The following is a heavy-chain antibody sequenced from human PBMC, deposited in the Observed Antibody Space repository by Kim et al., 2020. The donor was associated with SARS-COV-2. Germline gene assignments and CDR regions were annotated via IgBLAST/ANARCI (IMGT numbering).Heavy chain of an antibody. V-gene: IGHV1-18*01. CDR2: ISAYNGNT. Sequence: ASVKVSCKTSGYSFSDYAINWVRRAPGQGLESLGWISAYNGNTFYAPRVQGRVTMTTDTSTKTAYLELNTLPSDDTALYYCARMEDNWGGPYYLDFWGQG. D-gene: IGHD1-1*01. CDR1: GYSFSDYA. CDR3: ARMEDNWGGPYYLDF. J-gene: IGHJ4*02.